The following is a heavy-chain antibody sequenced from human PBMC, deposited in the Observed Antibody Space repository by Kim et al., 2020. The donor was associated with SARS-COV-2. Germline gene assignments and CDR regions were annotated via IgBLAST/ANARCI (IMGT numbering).Heavy chain of an antibody. D-gene: IGHD4-17*01. CDR1: GGSISSSNW. CDR3: AGVRGTVTTPYYYYYYGMDV. Sequence: SETLSLTCAVSGGSISSSNWWSWVRQPPGKGLEWIGEIYHSGSTNYNPSLKSRVTISVDKSKNQFSLKLSSVTAADTAVYYCAGVRGTVTTPYYYYYYGMDVWGQGTTVTVSS. CDR2: IYHSGST. J-gene: IGHJ6*02. V-gene: IGHV4-4*02.